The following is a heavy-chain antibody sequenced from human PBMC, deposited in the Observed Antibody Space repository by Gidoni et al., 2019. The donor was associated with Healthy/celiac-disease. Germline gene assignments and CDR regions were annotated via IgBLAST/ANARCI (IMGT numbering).Heavy chain of an antibody. CDR1: GFTFDDYA. V-gene: IGHV3-9*01. J-gene: IGHJ4*02. Sequence: EVQLVESGGGLVQPGRSLRLSCAASGFTFDDYAMHWVRQAPGKGLEWVSGISWNSGSIGYADSVKGRFTISRDNAKNSLYLQMNSLRAEDTALYYCAKGRSGWYVDYWGQGTLVTVSS. CDR3: AKGRSGWYVDY. D-gene: IGHD6-19*01. CDR2: ISWNSGSI.